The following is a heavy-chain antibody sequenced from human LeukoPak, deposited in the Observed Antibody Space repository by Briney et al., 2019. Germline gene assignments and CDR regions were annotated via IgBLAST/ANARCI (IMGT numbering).Heavy chain of an antibody. J-gene: IGHJ5*02. V-gene: IGHV4-38-2*02. Sequence: SETLSLTCTVSGYSISSGYYWGWIRQPPGKGLEWIGSIYHSGSTYYNPSLKSRVTISVDTSKNQSSLKLSSVTAADTAVYYCARVKFFNFWSGYSYLENWFDPWGQGTLVTVSS. D-gene: IGHD3-3*01. CDR3: ARVKFFNFWSGYSYLENWFDP. CDR1: GYSISSGYY. CDR2: IYHSGST.